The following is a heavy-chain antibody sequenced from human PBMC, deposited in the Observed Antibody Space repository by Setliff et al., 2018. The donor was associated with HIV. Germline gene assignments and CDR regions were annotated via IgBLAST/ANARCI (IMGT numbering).Heavy chain of an antibody. V-gene: IGHV1-24*01. CDR2: FHPEDGET. J-gene: IGHJ4*02. CDR1: GYTLSELS. D-gene: IGHD1-7*01. CDR3: ATFYKLTGTTSFDF. Sequence: ASVKVSCNVSGYTLSELSIHWVRQCPGQGLEWMGGFHPEDGETVYAQKFQDRLTMTEDTSTGTAYMEVGSLTSDDTAVYFCATFYKLTGTTSFDFWGQGTLVTVSS.